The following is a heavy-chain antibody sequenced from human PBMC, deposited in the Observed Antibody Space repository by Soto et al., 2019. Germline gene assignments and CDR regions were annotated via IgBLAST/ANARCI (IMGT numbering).Heavy chain of an antibody. D-gene: IGHD2-8*01. J-gene: IGHJ2*01. Sequence: PSETLSLTCAISGDSIGNFYWSWIRQPAGKGLESLGRLSASGRTNYSPSLQSRVTMSLDRANNRFSLRLTSVSAADTAVYFCARGMGRYFDIWGRGTLVTVSS. CDR2: LSASGRT. V-gene: IGHV4-4*07. CDR1: GDSIGNFY. CDR3: ARGMGRYFDI.